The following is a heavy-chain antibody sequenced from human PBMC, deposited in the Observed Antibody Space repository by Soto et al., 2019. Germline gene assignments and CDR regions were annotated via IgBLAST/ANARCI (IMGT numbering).Heavy chain of an antibody. CDR3: AHRAGFNGHWNGGYFDY. V-gene: IGHV2-5*02. CDR1: GFSLNARPVG. Sequence: QITLKESGPTRVKPTQTLTLTCTFSGFSLNARPVGVGWIRQPPGKALERLALIYWDDDKGYSPSLSSRLTITKDTSKNQVVLTMTNMDPVDTAIYYCAHRAGFNGHWNGGYFDYWGQGALVTVSS. D-gene: IGHD1-1*01. J-gene: IGHJ4*02. CDR2: IYWDDDK.